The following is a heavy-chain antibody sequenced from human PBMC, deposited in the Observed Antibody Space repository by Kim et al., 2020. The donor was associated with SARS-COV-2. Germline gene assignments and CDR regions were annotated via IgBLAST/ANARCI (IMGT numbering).Heavy chain of an antibody. CDR1: GGTFSSYA. CDR2: IIPILGIA. V-gene: IGHV1-69*04. Sequence: SVKVSCKASGGTFSSYAISWVRQAPGQGLEWMGRIIPILGIANYAQKFQGRVTITADKSTSTAYMELSSLRSEDTAVYYCARDQGFSSGFYGMDVWGQGTTVTVSS. D-gene: IGHD6-19*01. CDR3: ARDQGFSSGFYGMDV. J-gene: IGHJ6*02.